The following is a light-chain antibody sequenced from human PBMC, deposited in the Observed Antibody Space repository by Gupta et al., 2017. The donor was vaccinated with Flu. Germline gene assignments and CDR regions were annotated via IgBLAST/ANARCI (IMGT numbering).Light chain of an antibody. CDR2: DDT. V-gene: IGLV3-21*02. Sequence: GQTARITCGGENMGSNSLHWYQQKPGTAPVLVVEDDTHRPSGIPERFSGSNSGNTATLTIGRVEAGDEADYYCTVWDSSKTHWLFGGGTKMTVL. J-gene: IGLJ3*02. CDR3: TVWDSSKTHWL. CDR1: NMGSNS.